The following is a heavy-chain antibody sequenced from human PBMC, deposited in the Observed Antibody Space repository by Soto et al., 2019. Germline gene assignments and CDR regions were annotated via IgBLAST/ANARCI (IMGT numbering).Heavy chain of an antibody. J-gene: IGHJ3*02. Sequence: SVKVSCKASGGTFSSYTISWVRQAPGQGLEWMGRIIPILGITNYAQKFQGRVTITADKSTSTAYMELSSLRSEDTAVYYCATDTPNDAFDIWGQGTMVTVS. CDR2: IIPILGIT. CDR1: GGTFSSYT. CDR3: ATDTPNDAFDI. D-gene: IGHD5-18*01. V-gene: IGHV1-69*02.